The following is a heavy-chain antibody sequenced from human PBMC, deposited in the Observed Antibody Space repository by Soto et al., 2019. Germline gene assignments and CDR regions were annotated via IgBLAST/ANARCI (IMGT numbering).Heavy chain of an antibody. CDR3: ARAPGPVDAFDI. Sequence: KPSETLSLTCTVSGGSISTDYWSWIRQSPGEGLEWIGYIYYSGSTNYNPSLKSRVTISIDTSKNQFSLKLTSVTAADTAVYYCARAPGPVDAFDIWGQGTMVTVSS. CDR1: GGSISTDY. V-gene: IGHV4-59*01. D-gene: IGHD3-10*01. J-gene: IGHJ3*02. CDR2: IYYSGST.